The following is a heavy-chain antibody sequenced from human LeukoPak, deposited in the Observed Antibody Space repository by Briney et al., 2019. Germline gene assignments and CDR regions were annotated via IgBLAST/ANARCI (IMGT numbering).Heavy chain of an antibody. CDR3: AKTSDYYFSFDY. V-gene: IGHV3-53*01. CDR2: MYSGGST. J-gene: IGHJ4*02. Sequence: GGSLRLSCVASGFTYSNFWMTWVRQAPGRGLEWVSTMYSGGSTYYADSVKGRFTISRDSSKNTLYLQMNSLRAEGTAVYYCAKTSDYYFSFDYWGQGTLVTVSS. CDR1: GFTYSNFW. D-gene: IGHD3-22*01.